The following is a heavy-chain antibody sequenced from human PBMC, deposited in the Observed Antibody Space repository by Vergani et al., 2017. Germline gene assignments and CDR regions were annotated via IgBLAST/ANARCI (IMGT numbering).Heavy chain of an antibody. D-gene: IGHD2-21*01. CDR1: GFTFSSYG. Sequence: QVQLVESGGGVVQPGRSLRLSCAASGFTFSSYGMHWVRQAPGKGLEWVAVIWYDGSNKYYADSVKGRFTISRDNSKNTLYLQMNSLRAEDTAVYYCAKVSHPCGGDCYVGLDYFDYWGQGTLVTVSS. CDR3: AKVSHPCGGDCYVGLDYFDY. CDR2: IWYDGSNK. J-gene: IGHJ4*02. V-gene: IGHV3-33*06.